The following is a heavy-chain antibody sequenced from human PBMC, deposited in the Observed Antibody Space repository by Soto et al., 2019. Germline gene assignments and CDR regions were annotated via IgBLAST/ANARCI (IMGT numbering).Heavy chain of an antibody. CDR3: AKEQGPMVRGVLNYYYYGMDV. D-gene: IGHD3-10*01. J-gene: IGHJ6*02. Sequence: QVQLVESGGGVVQPGRSLRLSCAASGFTFSSYGMHWVRQAPGKGLEWVAVISYDGSNKYYADSVKGRFTISRDNSKNTLYLQMNSLRAEDTAVYYCAKEQGPMVRGVLNYYYYGMDVWGQGTTVTVSS. CDR2: ISYDGSNK. CDR1: GFTFSSYG. V-gene: IGHV3-30*18.